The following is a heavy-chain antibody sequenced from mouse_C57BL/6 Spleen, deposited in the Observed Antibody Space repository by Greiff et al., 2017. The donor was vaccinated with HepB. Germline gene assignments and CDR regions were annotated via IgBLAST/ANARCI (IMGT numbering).Heavy chain of an antibody. CDR3: TREGIYYYGSSSYYAMDY. CDR2: ISSGGDYI. V-gene: IGHV5-9-1*02. J-gene: IGHJ4*01. CDR1: GFTFSSYA. Sequence: EVNVVESGEGLVKPGGSLKLSCAASGFTFSSYAMSWVRQTPEKRLEWVAYISSGGDYIYYADTVKGRFTISRDNARNTLYLKMSSLKSEDTAMYYCTREGIYYYGSSSYYAMDYWGQGTSVTVSS. D-gene: IGHD1-1*01.